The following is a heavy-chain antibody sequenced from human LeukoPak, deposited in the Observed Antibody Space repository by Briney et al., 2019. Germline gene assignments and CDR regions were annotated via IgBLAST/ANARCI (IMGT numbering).Heavy chain of an antibody. CDR2: ISGSGGST. CDR1: GFTFSSSA. V-gene: IGHV3-23*01. J-gene: IGHJ4*02. Sequence: GGALRLSCAAPGFTFSSSAMSWVRQAPGKGLEWVSGISGSGGSTYYADSVKGRFTISRDNSKNPLYLQMNSLRAEDTAVYYCAKDRRGLANLDYWGQGTLVTVSS. D-gene: IGHD3-16*01. CDR3: AKDRRGLANLDY.